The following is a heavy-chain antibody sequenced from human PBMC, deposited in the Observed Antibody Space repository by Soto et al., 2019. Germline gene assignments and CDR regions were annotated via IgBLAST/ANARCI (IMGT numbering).Heavy chain of an antibody. CDR3: VRLTGDALDI. CDR2: ISTNKGNT. CDR1: GYTFTSNG. V-gene: IGHV1-18*04. D-gene: IGHD4-4*01. J-gene: IGHJ3*02. Sequence: ASVKVSCKPSGYTFTSNGLSWVRQAPGQGLEWMGWISTNKGNTNYAQKFQGRVTMTTERSATTAYMELRSLRSDDTAIYYCVRLTGDALDIWGQGTLVTVSS.